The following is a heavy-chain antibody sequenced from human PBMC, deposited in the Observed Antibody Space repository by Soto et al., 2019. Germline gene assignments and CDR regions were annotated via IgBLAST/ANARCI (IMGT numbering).Heavy chain of an antibody. D-gene: IGHD6-13*01. J-gene: IGHJ6*02. CDR1: GFTFSSYA. V-gene: IGHV3-30-3*01. CDR2: ISYDGSNK. CDR3: ARGQEQQPYYYGMDV. Sequence: QVQLVESGGGVVQPGRSLRLSCAASGFTFSSYAMHWVRQAPGKGLEWVAVISYDGSNKYYADSVKGRFTISRDNSKNTLYLQMNSLRAEDTAVYYCARGQEQQPYYYGMDVWGQGTTVTVSS.